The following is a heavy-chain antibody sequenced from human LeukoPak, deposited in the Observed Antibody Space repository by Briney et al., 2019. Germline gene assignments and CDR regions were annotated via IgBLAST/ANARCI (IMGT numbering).Heavy chain of an antibody. CDR2: INQGGSER. J-gene: IGHJ3*01. V-gene: IGHV3-7*03. CDR1: GFTFSNYW. CDR3: ARAIYGSSGV. Sequence: GGSLRLSCTGSGFTFSNYWMTWVRQAPGKGLEWVANINQGGSERYYVDSVKGRFTISRDNAKNSLYLQMNSLRAEDTALYYCARAIYGSSGVWGQGTMVTVSS. D-gene: IGHD3-22*01.